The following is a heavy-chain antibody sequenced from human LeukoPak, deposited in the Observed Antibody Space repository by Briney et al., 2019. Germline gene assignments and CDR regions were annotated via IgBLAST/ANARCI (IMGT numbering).Heavy chain of an antibody. D-gene: IGHD3-22*01. CDR2: MSGSGGMT. CDR1: GFTFTNYW. Sequence: PGGSLRLSCAASGFTFTNYWMSWVRQAPGEGLEWVSAMSGSGGMTYSADSVKGRFTVSRDNSKDTLYLQMNSLSVEDTAIYYCAKGPFFYYDASGYNYFDSWGQGTLVTVSS. V-gene: IGHV3-23*01. CDR3: AKGPFFYYDASGYNYFDS. J-gene: IGHJ4*02.